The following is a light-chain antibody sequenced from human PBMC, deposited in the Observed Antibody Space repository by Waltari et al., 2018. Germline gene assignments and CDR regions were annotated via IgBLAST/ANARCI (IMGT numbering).Light chain of an antibody. CDR2: EDI. Sequence: SYELTQPPSVSVSPGQTARITCSGDALPKKYAYWYQQKSGQAPVLVIYEDIKRPSGIPGGFPGSSSGTMATLTSSGAQADDEADYFCYSTDSSGNDRVFGGGTKLTVL. V-gene: IGLV3-10*01. J-gene: IGLJ3*02. CDR3: YSTDSSGNDRV. CDR1: ALPKKY.